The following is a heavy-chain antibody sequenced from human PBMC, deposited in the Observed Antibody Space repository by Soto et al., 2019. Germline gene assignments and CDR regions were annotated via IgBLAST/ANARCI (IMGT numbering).Heavy chain of an antibody. CDR1: GFTFSSYA. CDR3: AKDSRSYSSSWYYFDY. CDR2: ISGSGGST. Sequence: GGSLRLSCAASGFTFSSYAMNWVRQAPGKGLEWVSAISGSGGSTYYADSVKGRFTISRDNSKNTLYLQMNSLRAEDTAVYYCAKDSRSYSSSWYYFDYWGQGTLVTVSS. J-gene: IGHJ4*02. D-gene: IGHD6-13*01. V-gene: IGHV3-23*01.